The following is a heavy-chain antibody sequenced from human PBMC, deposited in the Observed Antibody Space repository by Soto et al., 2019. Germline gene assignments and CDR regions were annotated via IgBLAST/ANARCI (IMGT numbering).Heavy chain of an antibody. CDR1: GDSVSSNSAA. J-gene: IGHJ5*02. Sequence: SQTLSLTCAISGDSVSSNSAAWNWIRQSPSRGLEWLGRTYYRSKWYNDYAVSVKSRITINPDTSKNQFSLQLNSVTPEDTAVYYCAKGLWPLQYNWFDPWGQGTLVTVSS. CDR3: AKGLWPLQYNWFDP. V-gene: IGHV6-1*01. D-gene: IGHD4-4*01. CDR2: TYYRSKWYN.